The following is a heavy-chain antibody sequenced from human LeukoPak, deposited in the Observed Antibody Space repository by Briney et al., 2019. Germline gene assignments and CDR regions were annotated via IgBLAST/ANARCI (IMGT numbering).Heavy chain of an antibody. J-gene: IGHJ3*02. V-gene: IGHV3-9*01. CDR3: AKDMGLDILTGLDAFDI. Sequence: GGSLRLSCAASGFTFYDYAMHWVRQAPGKGLEWVSGISWNSGSIGYADSVKGRFTISRDNAKNSLYLQMNSLRAEDTALYYCAKDMGLDILTGLDAFDIWGQGTMVTVSS. D-gene: IGHD3-9*01. CDR1: GFTFYDYA. CDR2: ISWNSGSI.